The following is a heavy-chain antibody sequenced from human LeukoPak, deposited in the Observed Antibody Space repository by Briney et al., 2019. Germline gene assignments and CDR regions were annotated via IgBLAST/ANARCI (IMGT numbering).Heavy chain of an antibody. D-gene: IGHD6-13*01. Sequence: SETLSLTCTVSGGSISSYYWSWIRQPPGKGLEWIGYIYYSGSTNYNPSLKSRVTISVDTSKNQFSLRLSSVTAADTAVYYCARRGIAAAGTFDYWGQGTLVTVSS. CDR1: GGSISSYY. V-gene: IGHV4-59*08. CDR3: ARRGIAAAGTFDY. CDR2: IYYSGST. J-gene: IGHJ4*02.